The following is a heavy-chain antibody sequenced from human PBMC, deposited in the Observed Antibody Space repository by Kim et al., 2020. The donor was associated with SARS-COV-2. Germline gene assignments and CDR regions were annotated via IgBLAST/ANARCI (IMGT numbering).Heavy chain of an antibody. V-gene: IGHV3-21*06. D-gene: IGHD3-16*01. Sequence: GGSLRLSCAASGFTFSSYSMDWVRQAPGKGLEWVASISGSGKIILDAESVKGRFTVSRDNAKNSLYLEMNSVRAEDTALYYCATDGQSAVWNYWGQGTLVTVSS. CDR3: ATDGQSAVWNY. CDR2: ISGSGKII. J-gene: IGHJ4*02. CDR1: GFTFSSYS.